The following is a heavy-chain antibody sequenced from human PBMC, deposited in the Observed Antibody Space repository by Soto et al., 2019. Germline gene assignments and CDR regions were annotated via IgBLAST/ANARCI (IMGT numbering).Heavy chain of an antibody. CDR1: GDTVSSNTAA. V-gene: IGHV6-1*01. CDR3: TRAEGLYSSSWFHFDY. Sequence: SQTLSLTCAISGDTVSSNTAAWNWIGQSPSRGLEWLGRAYYRSKWYHDYAVSVESRVTFYPDTTKNQFSLLLYSVTPEDTAVYYCTRAEGLYSSSWFHFDYWGQGTLVTVSS. D-gene: IGHD6-13*01. J-gene: IGHJ4*02. CDR2: AYYRSKWYH.